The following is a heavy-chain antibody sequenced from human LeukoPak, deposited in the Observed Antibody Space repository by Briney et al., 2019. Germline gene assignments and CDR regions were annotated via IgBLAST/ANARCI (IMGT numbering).Heavy chain of an antibody. CDR1: GFTFSGYW. Sequence: GGSLRLSCAASGFTFSGYWMSWVRQAPGKGLEWVSVIYSGGSTYYADSVKGRFTISRDNSKNTLYLQMNSLRAEDTAVYYCARDRGAAAGYFDYWGQGTLVTVSS. CDR2: IYSGGST. J-gene: IGHJ4*02. D-gene: IGHD6-13*01. V-gene: IGHV3-53*01. CDR3: ARDRGAAAGYFDY.